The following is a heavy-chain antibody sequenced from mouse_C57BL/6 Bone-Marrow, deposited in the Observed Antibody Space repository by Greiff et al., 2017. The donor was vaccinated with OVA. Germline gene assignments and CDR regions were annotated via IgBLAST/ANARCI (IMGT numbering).Heavy chain of an antibody. Sequence: EVKLMESGAELVRPGASVKLSCTASGFNIKDDYMHWVKQRPEQGLEWIGWIDPENGDTEYASKFQGKATITADTSSNTAYLQLSSLTSEDTAVYYCTIYYDYDSFAYWGQGTLVTVSA. CDR2: IDPENGDT. V-gene: IGHV14-4*01. CDR3: TIYYDYDSFAY. D-gene: IGHD2-4*01. CDR1: GFNIKDDY. J-gene: IGHJ3*01.